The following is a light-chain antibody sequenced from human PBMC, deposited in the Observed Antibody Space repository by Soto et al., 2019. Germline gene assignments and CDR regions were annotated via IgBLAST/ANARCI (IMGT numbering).Light chain of an antibody. Sequence: QSVLTQPASVPGSPGQSITISCTGTSSDVGGYNYVSWYQQQSGKAPKLIIHEVSNRPSGVSNRFSGSKSGNTASLTISGLQAEDEADYYCDSYTSSRAYVFGIGTKVTVL. J-gene: IGLJ1*01. CDR3: DSYTSSRAYV. V-gene: IGLV2-14*01. CDR2: EVS. CDR1: SSDVGGYNY.